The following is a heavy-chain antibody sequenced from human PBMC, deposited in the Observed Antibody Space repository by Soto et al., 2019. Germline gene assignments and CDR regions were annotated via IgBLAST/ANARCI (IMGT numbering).Heavy chain of an antibody. V-gene: IGHV3-33*01. CDR3: ATEDAFSNENAVDL. CDR1: GFSFRTYG. CDR2: ISPK. Sequence: QVQLVESGGGLVQPGTSLRLSCAVSGFSFRTYGFHWVRQPPGKGLQWVAVISPKGHSDAVEGRFTISRDKSKDTLYLQMNNLRAEDAAVYYCATEDAFSNENAVDLWGQGTKVTVSS. D-gene: IGHD3-3*02. J-gene: IGHJ3*01.